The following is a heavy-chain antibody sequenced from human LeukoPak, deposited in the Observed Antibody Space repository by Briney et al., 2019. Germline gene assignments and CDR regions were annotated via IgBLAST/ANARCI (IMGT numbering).Heavy chain of an antibody. Sequence: GGSLRLSCAASGFLFSDYGMHWVRQAPGKGLEWVTMVRNDGGDKYYADSVKGRFTISRDNSKNTLYLQMNSLRAEDTAVYYCAKEGCSGGSCYNWFDPWGQGTLVTVSS. CDR3: AKEGCSGGSCYNWFDP. J-gene: IGHJ5*02. CDR2: VRNDGGDK. V-gene: IGHV3-30*02. D-gene: IGHD2-15*01. CDR1: GFLFSDYG.